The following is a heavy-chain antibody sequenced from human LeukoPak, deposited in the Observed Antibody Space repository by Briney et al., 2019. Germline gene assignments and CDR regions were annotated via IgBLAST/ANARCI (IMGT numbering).Heavy chain of an antibody. CDR2: IKQDGSEK. J-gene: IGHJ6*03. CDR1: GFTFSSYW. D-gene: IGHD2-21*02. CDR3: AKVGGDDAGYYYYYMDV. V-gene: IGHV3-7*03. Sequence: PGGSLRLSCAASGFTFSSYWMSWVRQAPGKGLEWVANIKQDGSEKYYVDSVKGRFTISRDNSKNTLYLQMNSLRAEDTAVYYCAKVGGDDAGYYYYYMDVWGKGTTVTVSS.